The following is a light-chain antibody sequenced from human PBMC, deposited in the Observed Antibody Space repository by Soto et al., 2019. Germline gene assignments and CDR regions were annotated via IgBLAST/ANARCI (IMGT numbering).Light chain of an antibody. CDR2: GAA. Sequence: EIVMTQSPATLSVSLGERVTLSCRASQSVFSSLAWYQQKPGQAPRLLIYGAATRPIGIPARFSGSGSGTEFPLTISSLQYEDFAVYYWQQYHSWPAFGRGTRVEIK. CDR1: QSVFSS. CDR3: QQYHSWPA. J-gene: IGKJ4*02. V-gene: IGKV3-15*01.